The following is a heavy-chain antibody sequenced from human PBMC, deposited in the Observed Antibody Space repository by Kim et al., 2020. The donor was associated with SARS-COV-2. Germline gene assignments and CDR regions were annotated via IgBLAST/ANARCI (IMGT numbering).Heavy chain of an antibody. Sequence: SETLSLTCTVSGGSISSSSYYWGWIRQPPGKGLEWIGSIYYRGSTDYNPSLKSRVTISVDTSKDQISLKLSSVTAADTAVYYCARHDYGNNWFDPWGQGTLVTVSS. V-gene: IGHV4-39*01. CDR2: IYYRGST. CDR3: ARHDYGNNWFDP. CDR1: GGSISSSSYY. J-gene: IGHJ5*02. D-gene: IGHD4-17*01.